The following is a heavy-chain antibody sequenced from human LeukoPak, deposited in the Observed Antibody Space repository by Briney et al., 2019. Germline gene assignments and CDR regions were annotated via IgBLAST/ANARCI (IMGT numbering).Heavy chain of an antibody. D-gene: IGHD6-19*01. V-gene: IGHV3-23*01. J-gene: IGHJ1*01. CDR1: GFTFSSYA. Sequence: PGGSLRLSCAASGFTFSSYAMSWVRQAPGKGLEWVSAISGSGGSTYYADSVKGRFTISRDNSKNTLYLQTNSLRAEDTAVYYCAKDYGSGWYAEYFQHWGQGTLVTVSS. CDR3: AKDYGSGWYAEYFQH. CDR2: ISGSGGST.